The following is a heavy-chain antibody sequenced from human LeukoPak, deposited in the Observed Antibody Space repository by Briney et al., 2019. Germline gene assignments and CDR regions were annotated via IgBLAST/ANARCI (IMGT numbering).Heavy chain of an antibody. D-gene: IGHD6-13*01. CDR1: GGTFSSYT. Sequence: ASVKVSCKASGGTFSSYTIGWVRQAPGQGLEWMGRIIPILGIADYAQRFQGRVTITADKPTSTAYMELSSLRSEDTAVYYSARDRAAAGTWFDFWGQGTLVTVSS. CDR2: IIPILGIA. V-gene: IGHV1-69*04. J-gene: IGHJ4*02. CDR3: ARDRAAAGTWFDF.